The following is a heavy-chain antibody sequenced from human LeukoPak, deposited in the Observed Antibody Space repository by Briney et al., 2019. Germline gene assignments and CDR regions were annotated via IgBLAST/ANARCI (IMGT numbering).Heavy chain of an antibody. Sequence: SETLSLTCTVSGGSISSYYWSWIRQPAGKGLEWIGRIYTSGGTNYNPSLKSRVTMSVDTSKNQFSLKLSSVTAADTAVYYCARESQGYDILTGYRHNWFDPWGQGTLVTVSS. J-gene: IGHJ5*02. CDR3: ARESQGYDILTGYRHNWFDP. CDR1: GGSISSYY. CDR2: IYTSGGT. D-gene: IGHD3-9*01. V-gene: IGHV4-4*07.